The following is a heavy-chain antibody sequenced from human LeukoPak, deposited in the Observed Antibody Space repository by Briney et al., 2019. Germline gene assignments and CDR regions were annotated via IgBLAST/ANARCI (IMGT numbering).Heavy chain of an antibody. CDR2: ISGSGYAT. CDR1: GFTFSSYA. D-gene: IGHD2-2*01. J-gene: IGHJ3*02. CDR3: ANSPGPIVVVPAAQEAAFDI. V-gene: IGHV3-23*01. Sequence: PGGSLRLSCAASGFTFSSYAMSWVRQAPGKGLEWVSAISGSGYATRYADSVKGRFTISRDNSKNTVSLQMNSLRAEDTAVYYCANSPGPIVVVPAAQEAAFDIWGQGTMVTVSS.